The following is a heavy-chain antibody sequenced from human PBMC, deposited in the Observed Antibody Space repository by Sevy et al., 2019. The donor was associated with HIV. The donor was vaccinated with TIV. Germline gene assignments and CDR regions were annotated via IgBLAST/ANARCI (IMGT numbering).Heavy chain of an antibody. CDR1: GGSINSFY. CDR2: IYHSGTT. D-gene: IGHD3-10*01. Sequence: SETLSLTCTVSGGSINSFYWSWIRQTPGKGLEWIGYIYHSGTTKHNASLKSRIAISIDTSNNQFSLRVRPVTAADTAVYFCARGGAGFGSGSDAAFDVWGQGALVTVSS. CDR3: ARGGAGFGSGSDAAFDV. J-gene: IGHJ4*02. V-gene: IGHV4-59*12.